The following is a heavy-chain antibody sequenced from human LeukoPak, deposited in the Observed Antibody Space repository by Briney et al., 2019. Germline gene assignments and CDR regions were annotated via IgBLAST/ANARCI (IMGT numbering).Heavy chain of an antibody. CDR2: FSGGDGNT. CDR1: GFTFSSYA. D-gene: IGHD2-2*02. V-gene: IGHV3-23*01. CDR3: AKGKVVPATIYDY. J-gene: IGHJ4*02. Sequence: GGSLRLSCAASGFTFSSYAMSWVRQAPGKGLEGVSGFSGGDGNTSYADSVKGRFTISRDNSKNTLYLQMNSLRAEDTPVYYCAKGKVVPATIYDYWGQGTLLTVSS.